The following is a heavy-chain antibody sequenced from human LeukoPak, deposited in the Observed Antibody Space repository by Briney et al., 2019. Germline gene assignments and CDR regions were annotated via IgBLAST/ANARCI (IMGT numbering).Heavy chain of an antibody. CDR1: GFTFSNYW. V-gene: IGHV3-7*01. D-gene: IGHD4-17*01. J-gene: IGHJ1*01. CDR2: IKQDGSER. Sequence: QPGGALRLSCAASGFTFSNYWMSWVRQAPGKGREWVANIKQDGSERYYVDSVKGRFTISRDSAKNSLYLQMNSLRAVDTAVYYCARQGYGDYYFQHWGQGTLVTVSS. CDR3: ARQGYGDYYFQH.